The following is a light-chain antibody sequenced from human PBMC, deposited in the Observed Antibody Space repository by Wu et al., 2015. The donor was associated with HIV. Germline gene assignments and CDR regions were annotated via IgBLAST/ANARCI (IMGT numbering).Light chain of an antibody. V-gene: IGKV3-20*01. Sequence: EIVLTQSPGTLSLSPGERATLSCRASRSVSSTFLAWYQQKPGQAPRLLIYGASSRATGIPDRFRGSGSGTDFTLTISRLEPEDFAVYYCQQYGTSPQFTFGQGTKLEIK. CDR2: GAS. CDR3: QQYGTSPQFT. CDR1: RSVSSTF. J-gene: IGKJ2*01.